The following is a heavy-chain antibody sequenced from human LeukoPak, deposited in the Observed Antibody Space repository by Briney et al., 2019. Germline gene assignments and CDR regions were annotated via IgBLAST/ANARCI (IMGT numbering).Heavy chain of an antibody. CDR3: ARVGSYWDYYYYYYMDV. CDR1: GYTFTSYG. J-gene: IGHJ6*03. CDR2: ISAYNGNT. D-gene: IGHD1-26*01. Sequence: ASVKVSCKASGYTFTSYGISWVRQAPGQGLEWMGWISAYNGNTNYAQKLQGRVTMTTDTSTSTAYMELRSLRSDDTAVYYCARVGSYWDYYYYYYMDVWGKGTTATVSS. V-gene: IGHV1-18*01.